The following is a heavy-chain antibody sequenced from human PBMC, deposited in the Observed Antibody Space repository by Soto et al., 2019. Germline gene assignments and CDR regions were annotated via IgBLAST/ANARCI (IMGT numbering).Heavy chain of an antibody. D-gene: IGHD6-19*01. J-gene: IGHJ6*02. V-gene: IGHV6-1*01. CDR2: TYYRSKWYN. CDR1: GDSVSSNSAA. Sequence: SQTLSLNCAISGDSVSSNSAAWNWIRQSPSRGLEWLGRTYYRSKWYNDYAVSVKSRITINPDTSKNQFSLQLNSVTPEDTAVYYCARVAAVAGNSYYYYGMDVWGQGTTVTVS. CDR3: ARVAAVAGNSYYYYGMDV.